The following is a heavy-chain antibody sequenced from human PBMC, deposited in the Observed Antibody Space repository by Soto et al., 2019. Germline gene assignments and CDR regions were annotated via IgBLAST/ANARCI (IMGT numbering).Heavy chain of an antibody. V-gene: IGHV3-66*01. J-gene: IGHJ6*03. CDR1: GFTVSSNY. CDR2: IYSGGST. CDR3: ARARRFSYYYMDV. D-gene: IGHD3-3*01. Sequence: GGSLRLSCAASGFTVSSNYMSWVCQAPGKGLEWVSVIYSGGSTYYADSVKGRFTISRDNSKNTLYLQMNSLRAEDTAVYYCARARRFSYYYMDVWGKGTTVTVSS.